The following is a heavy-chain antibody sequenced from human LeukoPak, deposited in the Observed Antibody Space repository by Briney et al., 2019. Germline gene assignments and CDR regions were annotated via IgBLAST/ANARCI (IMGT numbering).Heavy chain of an antibody. CDR3: ARQFSEYYYDSSGYVDY. Sequence: GESLKISCKGSGYSFTSYWIGWVRQMPGKGLGWMGIIYPGDSDTRYSPSFQGQVTISADKSISTAYLQWSSLKASDTAMYYCARQFSEYYYDSSGYVDYWGQGTLVTVSS. V-gene: IGHV5-51*01. D-gene: IGHD3-22*01. CDR1: GYSFTSYW. J-gene: IGHJ4*02. CDR2: IYPGDSDT.